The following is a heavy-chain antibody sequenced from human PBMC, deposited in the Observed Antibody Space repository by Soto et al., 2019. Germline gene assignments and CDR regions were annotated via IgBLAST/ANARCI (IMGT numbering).Heavy chain of an antibody. CDR2: IYYSGST. Sequence: QLQLQESGPGLVKPSETLSLTCTVSGGSISSSSYYWGWIRQPPGKGLEWIGSIYYSGSTYYNPSLKSRVTIXXXXSXXXXSLXXXXXXXXXXXVYXXXRRLYYDSSGFEGGGMDVW. V-gene: IGHV4-39*01. D-gene: IGHD3-22*01. J-gene: IGHJ6*01. CDR1: GGSISSSSYY. CDR3: XRRLYYDSSGFEGGGMDV.